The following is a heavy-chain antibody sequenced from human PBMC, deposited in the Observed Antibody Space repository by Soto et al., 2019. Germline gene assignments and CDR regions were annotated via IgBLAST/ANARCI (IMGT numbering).Heavy chain of an antibody. CDR1: GFTFTNYA. Sequence: GGSLRLSCAASGFTFTNYAMTWVRQTPGKGLEWVSGISASGGLKYYADSVRGRFTVSGDNSKNILYLQMDNLGDEDTALYYCAREVGAPSGWLDPWGQGTQVTVSS. V-gene: IGHV3-23*01. CDR3: AREVGAPSGWLDP. D-gene: IGHD1-26*01. J-gene: IGHJ5*02. CDR2: ISASGGLK.